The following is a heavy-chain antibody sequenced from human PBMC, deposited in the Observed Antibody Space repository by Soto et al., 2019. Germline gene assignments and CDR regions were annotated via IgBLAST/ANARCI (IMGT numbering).Heavy chain of an antibody. CDR3: ARLETSMVIDY. V-gene: IGHV4-59*08. D-gene: IGHD5-18*01. CDR2: IYYTGST. Sequence: SETLSLTCTVSGGSINNHYWSWIRQPPEKGLEWIGYIYYTGSTNYNPSLKSRVTMSVDTSKNQFSLNLTSVTAADTAVYYCARLETSMVIDYWGQGTLVTVS. CDR1: GGSINNHY. J-gene: IGHJ4*02.